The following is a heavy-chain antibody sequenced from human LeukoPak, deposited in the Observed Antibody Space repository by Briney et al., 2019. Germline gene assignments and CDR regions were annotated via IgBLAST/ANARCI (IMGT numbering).Heavy chain of an antibody. D-gene: IGHD3-10*01. J-gene: IGHJ6*03. CDR2: VSVSGVGT. CDR1: GFTFSSSV. V-gene: IGHV3-23*01. CDR3: ARDHREYRLDYYYMDV. Sequence: GGSLRLSCAASGFTFSSSVMSWVRQAPGKGLEWVSSVSVSGVGTYYADSVKGRFTISRDNSKNTLYLQMNSLRAEDTAVYYCARDHREYRLDYYYMDVWGKGTTVTVSS.